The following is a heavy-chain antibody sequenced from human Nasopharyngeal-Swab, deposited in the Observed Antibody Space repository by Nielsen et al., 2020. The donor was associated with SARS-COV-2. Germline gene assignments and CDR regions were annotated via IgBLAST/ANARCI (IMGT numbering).Heavy chain of an antibody. Sequence: SETLSLTCTVSGGSISSRSYYWGWIRQPPGKGLEWIGSIYYSGSTYYNPSLKSRVTISVDTSKNQFSLKLSSVTAADTAVYYCARDAGGYCSSTSCYAIPIWGQGTLVTVSS. CDR2: IYYSGST. D-gene: IGHD2-2*01. V-gene: IGHV4-39*07. J-gene: IGHJ4*02. CDR1: GGSISSRSYY. CDR3: ARDAGGYCSSTSCYAIPI.